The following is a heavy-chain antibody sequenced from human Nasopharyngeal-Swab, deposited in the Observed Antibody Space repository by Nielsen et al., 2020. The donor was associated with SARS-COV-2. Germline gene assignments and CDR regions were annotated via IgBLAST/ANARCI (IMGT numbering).Heavy chain of an antibody. V-gene: IGHV3-48*03. CDR1: GFTFSSYE. CDR2: ISSSGSTI. J-gene: IGHJ4*02. Sequence: LSLTCAASGFTFSSYEMNWVRQAPGKGLEWVSYISSSGSTIYYADSVKGRFTISRDNAKNSLYLQMNSLRAEDTAVYYCARGRVRHFDYWGQGTLVTVSS. CDR3: ARGRVRHFDY. D-gene: IGHD4-23*01.